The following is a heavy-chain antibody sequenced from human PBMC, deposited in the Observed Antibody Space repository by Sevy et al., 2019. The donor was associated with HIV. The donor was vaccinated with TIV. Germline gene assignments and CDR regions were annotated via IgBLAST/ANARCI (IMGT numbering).Heavy chain of an antibody. Sequence: GGSLRLSCTTSGLTFRNYGFHWVRQAPGKGLECVAFIRYDGSNKYYAESVKGRFTISRDNSKNTLYLQMNSLKTEDTALYYCAKDQAHYFDNGAYHGIFDFWGQGTLVTVSS. V-gene: IGHV3-30*02. CDR1: GLTFRNYG. J-gene: IGHJ4*02. CDR2: IRYDGSNK. D-gene: IGHD3-22*01. CDR3: AKDQAHYFDNGAYHGIFDF.